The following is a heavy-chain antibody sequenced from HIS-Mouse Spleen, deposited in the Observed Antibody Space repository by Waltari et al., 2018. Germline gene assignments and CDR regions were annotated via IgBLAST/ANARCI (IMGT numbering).Heavy chain of an antibody. CDR3: ARRGDSSGYCCGYYFDY. D-gene: IGHD3-22*01. J-gene: IGHJ4*02. V-gene: IGHV4-34*01. CDR1: GGSFSGYY. CDR2: INHSGLT. Sequence: QVQLQQWGAGLLKPSETLSLTCAVYGGSFSGYYWSWIRQPPGKGLGWIGEINHSGLTNSHPSLKSRFTISVDTSKNQFSLKLSSVTAADTAVYYCARRGDSSGYCCGYYFDYWGQGTLVTVSS.